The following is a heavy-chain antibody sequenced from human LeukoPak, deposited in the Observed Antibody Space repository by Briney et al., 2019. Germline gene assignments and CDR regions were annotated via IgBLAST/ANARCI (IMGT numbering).Heavy chain of an antibody. D-gene: IGHD6-13*01. CDR2: IYTSGST. V-gene: IGHV4-4*07. J-gene: IGHJ4*02. CDR1: GRSISSYY. CDR3: ARSGIAAAGIRLGYLDY. Sequence: SETLSLTCTVSGRSISSYYSRWIRQPAGKGLEWIGRIYTSGSTNYNPSLKSRVTMSVDTSKNQFSLKLSAVTAADTAVYYCARSGIAAAGIRLGYLDYWGQGTLVTVSS.